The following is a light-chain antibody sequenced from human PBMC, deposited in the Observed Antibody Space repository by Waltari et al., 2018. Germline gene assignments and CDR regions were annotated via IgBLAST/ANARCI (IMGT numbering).Light chain of an antibody. V-gene: IGKV3-20*01. CDR1: QSVGRS. J-gene: IGKJ1*01. CDR2: GAS. Sequence: EILLTPPPGTPSSSPGERAPLSCRASQSVGRSLAWYQQKPGQAPRLLIYGASIRATGIPDRFSGGGSGTDFSLTISRLESEDFAAYHCQHYVSLPVTFGQGTKVEIK. CDR3: QHYVSLPVT.